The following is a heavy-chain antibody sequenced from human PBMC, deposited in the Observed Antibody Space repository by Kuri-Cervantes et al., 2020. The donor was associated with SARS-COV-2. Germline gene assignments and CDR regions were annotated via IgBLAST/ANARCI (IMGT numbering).Heavy chain of an antibody. D-gene: IGHD1-26*01. V-gene: IGHV4-38-2*01. CDR1: GYSISSGYY. CDR2: IYHSGST. J-gene: IGHJ5*02. CDR3: ARQSPDQYSGSSQWFDP. Sequence: SETLSLTCAVSGYSISSGYYWGWIRQPPGKGLEWIGSIYHSGSTYYNPSLKSRVAISVDTSKNQFSLKLSSVTAVDTAVYYCARQSPDQYSGSSQWFDPWGQGTLVTVSS.